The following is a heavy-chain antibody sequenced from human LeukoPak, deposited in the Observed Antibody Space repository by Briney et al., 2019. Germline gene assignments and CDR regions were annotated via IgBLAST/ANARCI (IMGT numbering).Heavy chain of an antibody. CDR1: GFTFSKYG. V-gene: IGHV3-33*01. D-gene: IGHD2-15*01. CDR2: IWFDGINT. J-gene: IGHJ5*02. Sequence: PGTSLRLSCAASGFTFSKYGMHWVRQAPGKGLEWVAVIWFDGINTNHADSVKGRFTVSRDNSKNTLFLQMNSLRAEDTAVYFCVRDYCSGGSCYESKWFDPWGQGTLATVSS. CDR3: VRDYCSGGSCYESKWFDP.